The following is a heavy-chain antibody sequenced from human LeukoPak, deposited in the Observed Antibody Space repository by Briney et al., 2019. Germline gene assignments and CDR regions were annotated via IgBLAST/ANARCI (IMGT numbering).Heavy chain of an antibody. V-gene: IGHV1-8*01. CDR1: GYTFTSYD. CDR3: ARANDFWSGYYVLDV. D-gene: IGHD3-3*01. CDR2: MNPNSGNT. Sequence: ASVKVSCKASGYTFTSYDINWVRQATEQGLEWMGWMNPNSGNTGYAQKFQGRVTMTRNTSISTAYMELSSLRSEDTAVYYCARANDFWSGYYVLDVWGQGTTVTVSS. J-gene: IGHJ6*02.